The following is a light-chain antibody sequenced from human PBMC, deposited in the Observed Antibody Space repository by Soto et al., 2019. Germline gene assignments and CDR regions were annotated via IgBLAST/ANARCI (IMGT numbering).Light chain of an antibody. CDR2: KAS. V-gene: IGKV1-5*03. CDR3: QHYNSYSEA. J-gene: IGKJ1*01. Sequence: DIQMTPSPSTLSGSVGDRVNITCRAIQTISSWLAWYQQKPGKAPKLLIYKASTLKSGVPSRFSGSGSGTEFTLTISSLQPDDFATYYCQHYNSYSEAFGQGTKVELK. CDR1: QTISSW.